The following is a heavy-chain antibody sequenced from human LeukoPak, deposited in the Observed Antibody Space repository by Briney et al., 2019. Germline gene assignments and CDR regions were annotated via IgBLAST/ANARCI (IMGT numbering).Heavy chain of an antibody. Sequence: PSETLSLTCTVSGGSISSYYWSWIRQPPGKGLEWIGYIYYSGSTNYNPSLKSRVTISVDTSKNQFSLKLSSVTAADTAVYYCARVPGEAQYYFDYWGQGTLVTVSS. J-gene: IGHJ4*02. V-gene: IGHV4-59*01. D-gene: IGHD3-10*01. CDR1: GGSISSYY. CDR3: ARVPGEAQYYFDY. CDR2: IYYSGST.